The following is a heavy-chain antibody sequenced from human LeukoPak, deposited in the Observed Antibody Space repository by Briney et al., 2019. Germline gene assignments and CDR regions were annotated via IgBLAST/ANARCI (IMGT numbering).Heavy chain of an antibody. Sequence: SETLSLTCAVYGGSFSGYYWSWIRQPLGKGLEWIGEINHSGSTNYNPSLKSRVTISVDTSKNQFSLKLSSVTAADTAVYYCARERLVRGVMTYYYYGMDVWGPGTTVTVSS. CDR2: INHSGST. J-gene: IGHJ6*02. CDR3: ARERLVRGVMTYYYYGMDV. CDR1: GGSFSGYY. D-gene: IGHD3-10*01. V-gene: IGHV4-34*01.